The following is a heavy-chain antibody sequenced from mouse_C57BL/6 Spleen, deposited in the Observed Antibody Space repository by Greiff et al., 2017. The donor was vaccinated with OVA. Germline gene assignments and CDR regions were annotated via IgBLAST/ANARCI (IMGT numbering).Heavy chain of an antibody. V-gene: IGHV1-15*01. CDR3: TEDYDDGFDY. D-gene: IGHD2-4*01. CDR1: GYTFTDYE. J-gene: IGHJ2*01. Sequence: QVQLQSGAELVRPGASVTLSCKASGYTFTDYEMHWVKQTPVHGLEWIGAIDPETGGTAYYQKFKGKAILTADKSSSTADMELRSLTSEDAAIYYCTEDYDDGFDYWGQGTTLTVSS. CDR2: IDPETGGT.